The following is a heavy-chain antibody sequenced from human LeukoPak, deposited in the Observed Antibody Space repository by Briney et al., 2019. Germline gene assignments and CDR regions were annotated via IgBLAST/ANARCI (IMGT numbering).Heavy chain of an antibody. V-gene: IGHV1-69*13. CDR3: ARGDTPVGYYYYMDV. CDR1: GYTFTGYY. J-gene: IGHJ6*03. CDR2: IIPIFGTA. D-gene: IGHD1-26*01. Sequence: GASVKVSCKASGYTFTGYYMHWVRQAPGQGLEWMGGIIPIFGTANYAQKFQGRVTITADESTSTAYMELSSLRSEDTAVYYCARGDTPVGYYYYMDVWGKGTTVTISS.